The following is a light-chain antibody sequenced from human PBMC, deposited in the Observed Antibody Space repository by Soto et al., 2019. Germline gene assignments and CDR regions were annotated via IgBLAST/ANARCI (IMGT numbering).Light chain of an antibody. Sequence: QPVLTQSSSASASLGSSVKLTCTLSSGHSSYIIAWHQQQPGKAPRYLMKLEGSGSYNKGSGVPDRFLGSSSGADRYLTISNLQFEDEADYYCETWDFNTRVFGGGTQLTVL. J-gene: IGLJ3*02. CDR2: LEGSGSY. CDR1: SGHSSYI. V-gene: IGLV4-60*02. CDR3: ETWDFNTRV.